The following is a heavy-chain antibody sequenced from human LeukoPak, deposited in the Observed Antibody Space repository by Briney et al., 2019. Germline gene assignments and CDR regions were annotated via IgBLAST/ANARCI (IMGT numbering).Heavy chain of an antibody. V-gene: IGHV3-21*01. D-gene: IGHD3-22*01. J-gene: IGHJ1*01. Sequence: PGGSLRLSCAASGFTFSSYSMNWVRQAPGKGLEWVSSISSSSSYIYYADSVKGRFTISRDNAKNSLYLQMNSLRAEYTAVYYCARGGYYDSSGYGPRYFQHWGQGTLVTVSS. CDR3: ARGGYYDSSGYGPRYFQH. CDR1: GFTFSSYS. CDR2: ISSSSSYI.